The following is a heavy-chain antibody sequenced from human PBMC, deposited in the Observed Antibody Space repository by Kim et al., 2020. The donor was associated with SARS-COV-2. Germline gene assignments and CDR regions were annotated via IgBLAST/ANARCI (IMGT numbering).Heavy chain of an antibody. V-gene: IGHV3-23*01. J-gene: IGHJ3*02. D-gene: IGHD3-22*01. Sequence: SLKGRFTISRDDSKNTLYLQMNSLRAEDTAVYYCAKVPYDRSGYSDAFDIWGQGTMVTVSS. CDR3: AKVPYDRSGYSDAFDI.